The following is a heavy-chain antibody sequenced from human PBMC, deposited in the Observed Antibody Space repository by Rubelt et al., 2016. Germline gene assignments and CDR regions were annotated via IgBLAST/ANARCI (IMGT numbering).Heavy chain of an antibody. Sequence: GGGLVQPGGSLRLSCAASGFTFSSYDMHWVRQATGKGLEWVSGIGTAGDTYYPGSVKGRFTISRENAKNSLYLQMNSLRAEDTAVYYCARDGSDSSGYYSAFDIWGQGTTVTVSS. CDR2: IGTAGDT. V-gene: IGHV3-13*04. D-gene: IGHD3-22*01. CDR1: GFTFSSYD. CDR3: ARDGSDSSGYYSAFDI. J-gene: IGHJ3*02.